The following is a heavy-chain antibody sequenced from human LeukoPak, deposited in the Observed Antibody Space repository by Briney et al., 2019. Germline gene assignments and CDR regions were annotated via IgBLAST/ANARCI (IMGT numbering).Heavy chain of an antibody. CDR2: IYPRDGST. CDR1: GYSFTSNY. CDR3: ARDQEAFDY. Sequence: ASVKVSCKASGYSFTSNYIHWVRQAPGQGLEWMGMIYPRDGSTSYAQKFQGRVTVTRDTSTSTVHMELSGLRSEDTAVYYCARDQEAFDYWGQGTLVTVSS. J-gene: IGHJ4*02. V-gene: IGHV1-46*01.